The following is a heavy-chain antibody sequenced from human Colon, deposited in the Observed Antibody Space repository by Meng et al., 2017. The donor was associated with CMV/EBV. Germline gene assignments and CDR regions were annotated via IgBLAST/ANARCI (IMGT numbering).Heavy chain of an antibody. V-gene: IGHV3-15*01. D-gene: IGHD3-3*01. CDR2: IKSKSDGETI. Sequence: LVRTGGGLVKPGGSLILSLPASGLTFSSAGMNWVRQAPGKGLEWVGRIKSKSDGETIDYAAPVKGRFTISRDDSTNTLYLQMHSLKTEDTALFYCITGFSSAWHDHYWGQGTLVTVSS. CDR1: GLTFSSAG. CDR3: ITGFSSAWHDHY. J-gene: IGHJ4*02.